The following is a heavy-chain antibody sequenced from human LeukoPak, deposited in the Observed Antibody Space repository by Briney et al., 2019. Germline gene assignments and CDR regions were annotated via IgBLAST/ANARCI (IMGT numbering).Heavy chain of an antibody. J-gene: IGHJ3*02. CDR3: ARVGRKLLWFGELSRGGAFDI. CDR2: ISSSSSYI. Sequence: GGSLRPPCAASGFPFSTYSMNWVRQAPGKGLEWVPSISSSSSYIYYADSVKGRFTISRDNAKNSLYLQMNSLRAEDTAVYYCARVGRKLLWFGELSRGGAFDIWGQGTMVTVSS. D-gene: IGHD3-10*01. V-gene: IGHV3-21*01. CDR1: GFPFSTYS.